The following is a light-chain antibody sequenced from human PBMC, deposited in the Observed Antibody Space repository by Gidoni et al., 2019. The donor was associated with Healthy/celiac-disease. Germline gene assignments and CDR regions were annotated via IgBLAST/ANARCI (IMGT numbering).Light chain of an antibody. CDR2: EVS. V-gene: IGLV2-14*01. J-gene: IGLJ1*01. CDR3: SSYTSSSTYV. Sequence: QSALTQPASVSGSPGPSITISCTGTSSDVGGYNYVSWYQQHPGKAPKLMIYEVSNRPSGVSNRSSGSKSGNTASLTISGLQAEDEADYYCSSYTSSSTYVFGTGTKVTVL. CDR1: SSDVGGYNY.